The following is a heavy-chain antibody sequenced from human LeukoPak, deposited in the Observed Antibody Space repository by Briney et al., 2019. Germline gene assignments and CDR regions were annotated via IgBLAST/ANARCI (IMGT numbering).Heavy chain of an antibody. V-gene: IGHV3-30*03. Sequence: HPGGSLRLSCAASGFTFSSYGMHWVRQAPGKGLEWVAVISYDGSNKYYADSVKGRFTISRDNSKNTLYLQMNSLRAEDTAVYYCARYFDWEGMDVWGQGTTVTVSS. CDR1: GFTFSSYG. CDR2: ISYDGSNK. CDR3: ARYFDWEGMDV. D-gene: IGHD3-9*01. J-gene: IGHJ6*02.